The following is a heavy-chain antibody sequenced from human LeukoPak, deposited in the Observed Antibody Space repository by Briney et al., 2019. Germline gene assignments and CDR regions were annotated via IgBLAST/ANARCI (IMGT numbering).Heavy chain of an antibody. CDR2: IYYSGST. CDR1: GGSISSSSYY. Sequence: PSETLSLTCTVSGGSISSSSYYWGWIRQPPGKGLEWIGSIYYSGSTYYNPSLKSRVTVSVDTSKNQLSLKLTSVTAADTAVFYCARYYYDSSGYPFDYWGQGTLVIVSS. J-gene: IGHJ4*02. V-gene: IGHV4-39*07. CDR3: ARYYYDSSGYPFDY. D-gene: IGHD3-22*01.